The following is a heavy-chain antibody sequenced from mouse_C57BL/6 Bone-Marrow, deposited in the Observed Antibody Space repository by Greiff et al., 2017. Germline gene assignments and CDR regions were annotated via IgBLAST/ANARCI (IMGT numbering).Heavy chain of an antibody. Sequence: VQLQQSGAELVRPGASVKLSCTASGFNITDDYMHWVKQRPEQGLEWIGWIDPENGDTEYASKFQGKATITADTSSNTAYLQLSSLTSEDTAVYYCTTELYYRKRYYAMDYWGQGTSVTVSS. D-gene: IGHD2-14*01. V-gene: IGHV14-4*01. CDR2: IDPENGDT. CDR1: GFNITDDY. CDR3: TTELYYRKRYYAMDY. J-gene: IGHJ4*01.